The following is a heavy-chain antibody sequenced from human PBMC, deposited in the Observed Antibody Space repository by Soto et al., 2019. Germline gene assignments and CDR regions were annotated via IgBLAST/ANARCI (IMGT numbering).Heavy chain of an antibody. D-gene: IGHD6-6*01. J-gene: IGHJ4*02. CDR3: ASRTVIAARPIHY. CDR1: GGSFSGYY. V-gene: IGHV4-34*01. CDR2: INHSGST. Sequence: ETLSLTCAVYGGSFSGYYWSWIRQPPGKGLEWIGEINHSGSTNYNPSLKSRVTISVDTSKNQFSLKLSSVTAADTAVYYCASRTVIAARPIHYWGQGTLVTVSS.